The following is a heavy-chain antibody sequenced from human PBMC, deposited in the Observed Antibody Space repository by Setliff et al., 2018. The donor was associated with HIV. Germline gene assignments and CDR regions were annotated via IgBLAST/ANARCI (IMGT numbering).Heavy chain of an antibody. CDR1: GYSFTSYW. Sequence: PGESLKISCKGSGYSFTSYWIGWVRQMPGKGLEWMGIIYPGDSDTRYSPSSQGQVTISADKSISTAYLQWSSLKASDTAMYYCARHGMYCSGGSCHSGWYFDLWGRGTLVTVSS. CDR3: ARHGMYCSGGSCHSGWYFDL. V-gene: IGHV5-51*01. CDR2: IYPGDSDT. D-gene: IGHD2-15*01. J-gene: IGHJ2*01.